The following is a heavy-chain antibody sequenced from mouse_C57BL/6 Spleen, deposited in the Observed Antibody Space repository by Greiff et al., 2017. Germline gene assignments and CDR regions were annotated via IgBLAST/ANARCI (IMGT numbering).Heavy chain of an antibody. D-gene: IGHD1-1*01. CDR2: IDPENGDT. J-gene: IGHJ3*01. Sequence: VQLKQSGAELVRPGASVKLSCTASGFNIKDDYMHWVKQRPEQGLEWIGRIDPENGDTEYASKFQGKATITADTASNTVYLQLSRLTSEDTAVYYCTKRGDYYGSPSWFAYWGQGTLVTVSA. CDR1: GFNIKDDY. CDR3: TKRGDYYGSPSWFAY. V-gene: IGHV14-4*01.